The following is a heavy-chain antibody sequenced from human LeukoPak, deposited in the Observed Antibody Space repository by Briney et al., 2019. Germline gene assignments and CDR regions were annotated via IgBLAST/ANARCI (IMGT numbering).Heavy chain of an antibody. J-gene: IGHJ4*02. CDR3: ARDSGSNCIDY. CDR2: ISSSGSTI. V-gene: IGHV3-11*01. D-gene: IGHD1-26*01. CDR1: GFTFNDYY. Sequence: SGGSLRLSCAASGFTFNDYYMSWIRQAPGKRLEWVSYISSSGSTIDYADSVKGRFTISSDNAKNSLYLQMNSLRAEDTAKYYCARDSGSNCIDYWGLGTLVTVSS.